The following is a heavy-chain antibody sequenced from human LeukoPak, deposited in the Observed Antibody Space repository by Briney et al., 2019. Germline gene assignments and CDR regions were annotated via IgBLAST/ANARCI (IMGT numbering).Heavy chain of an antibody. CDR1: GYSFTSYW. V-gene: IGHV5-51*01. CDR3: ARTYYDSSGYYSAYYFDY. D-gene: IGHD3-22*01. CDR2: IYPGDSDT. Sequence: GESLKISCKGSGYSFTSYWIGWVRQMPGKGLEWMGIIYPGDSDTRYSPSFQGQVTISADKSISTAYLQWSSLKASDTAMYYCARTYYDSSGYYSAYYFDYWGQGTLVTASS. J-gene: IGHJ4*02.